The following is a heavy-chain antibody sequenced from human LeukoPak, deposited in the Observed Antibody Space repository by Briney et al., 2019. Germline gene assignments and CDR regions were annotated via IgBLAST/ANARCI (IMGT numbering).Heavy chain of an antibody. Sequence: SVKVSCKASGGTFSSYAISWVRQAPGQGLEWMGGLIPIFGTANYAQKFQGRVTITADESTSTAYMELSSLRSEDTAVYYCARAEYCSSTSCYFAPDYWGQGTLVTVSS. D-gene: IGHD2-2*01. CDR3: ARAEYCSSTSCYFAPDY. CDR2: LIPIFGTA. J-gene: IGHJ4*02. CDR1: GGTFSSYA. V-gene: IGHV1-69*13.